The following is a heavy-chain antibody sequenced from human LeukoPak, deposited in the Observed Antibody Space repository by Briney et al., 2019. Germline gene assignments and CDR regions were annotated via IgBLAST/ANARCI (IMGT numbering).Heavy chain of an antibody. D-gene: IGHD5-12*01. CDR1: GGSVSSGSYY. CDR2: IYYSGST. Sequence: SETLSLTCTVSGGSVSSGSYYWGWIRQPPGKGLEWIGYIYYSGSTNYNPSLKSRVTISVDTSKNQFSLKLSSVTAADTAVYYCARVISGYVGFDYWGQGTLVTVSS. CDR3: ARVISGYVGFDY. J-gene: IGHJ4*02. V-gene: IGHV4-61*01.